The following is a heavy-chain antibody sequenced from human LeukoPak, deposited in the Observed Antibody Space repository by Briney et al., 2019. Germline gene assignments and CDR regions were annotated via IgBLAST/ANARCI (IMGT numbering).Heavy chain of an antibody. CDR1: GGTFSSYA. V-gene: IGHV1-69*06. Sequence: ASVKVSCKASGGTFSSYAISWVRQAPGQGLEWMGGIIPIFGTANYAQKFQGRVTITADKSTSTAYMELSSLTSEDTAVYYCARGSMVRGVILTVFDYWGQGTLVTVSS. J-gene: IGHJ4*02. D-gene: IGHD3-10*01. CDR3: ARGSMVRGVILTVFDY. CDR2: IIPIFGTA.